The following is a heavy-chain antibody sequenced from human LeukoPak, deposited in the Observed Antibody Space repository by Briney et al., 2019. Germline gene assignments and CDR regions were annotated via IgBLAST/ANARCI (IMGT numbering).Heavy chain of an antibody. D-gene: IGHD2-2*01. Sequence: GSLRLSCAASGFTFSSYGMHWVRQAPGKGLEWVAVISYDGSNKYYADSVKGRFTISRDNAKNSLYLQMNSLRAEDTAVYYCAKLLLLGYFDYWGQGTLVTVSS. J-gene: IGHJ4*02. V-gene: IGHV3-30*18. CDR1: GFTFSSYG. CDR2: ISYDGSNK. CDR3: AKLLLLGYFDY.